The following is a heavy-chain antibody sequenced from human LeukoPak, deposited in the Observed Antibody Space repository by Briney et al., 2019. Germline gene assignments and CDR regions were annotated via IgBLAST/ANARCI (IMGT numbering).Heavy chain of an antibody. J-gene: IGHJ3*02. CDR3: ARVNAYDYGGIPFDI. CDR1: GFTFSSYD. CDR2: IGTAGDT. Sequence: LGGSLRLSCAASGFTFSSYDMHWVRQATGKGLEWVSAIGTAGDTYYPGSVKGRFTISRENAKNSLYLQMNSLRAGDTAVYYCARVNAYDYGGIPFDIWGQGTMVTVSS. D-gene: IGHD4-17*01. V-gene: IGHV3-13*04.